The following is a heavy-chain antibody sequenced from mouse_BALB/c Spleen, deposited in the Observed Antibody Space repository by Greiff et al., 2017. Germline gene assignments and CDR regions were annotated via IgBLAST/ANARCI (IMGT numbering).Heavy chain of an antibody. Sequence: EVKLVESGGGLVKPGGSLKLSCAASGFTFSSYAMSWVRQTPEKRLEWVASISSGGSTYYPDSVKGRFTISRDNARNILYLQMSSLRSEDTAMYYCARVSRYAMDYWGQGTSVTVSS. CDR3: ARVSRYAMDY. V-gene: IGHV5-6-5*01. J-gene: IGHJ4*01. CDR1: GFTFSSYA. CDR2: ISSGGST.